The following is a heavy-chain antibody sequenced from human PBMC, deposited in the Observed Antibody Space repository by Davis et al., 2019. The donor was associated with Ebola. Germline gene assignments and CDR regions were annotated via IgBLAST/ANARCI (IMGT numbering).Heavy chain of an antibody. V-gene: IGHV3-23*01. Sequence: GESLKISCGTSGFTFSSYGMNWVRQVPGKGLEWVSYISGSGGNTYYADSVKGRFTISRDNSKSMLFLEMNSLRADDTAVYYCAKESTSCGGDCYSLSDYWGQGTLVTVSS. D-gene: IGHD2-21*02. CDR3: AKESTSCGGDCYSLSDY. CDR1: GFTFSSYG. J-gene: IGHJ4*02. CDR2: ISGSGGNT.